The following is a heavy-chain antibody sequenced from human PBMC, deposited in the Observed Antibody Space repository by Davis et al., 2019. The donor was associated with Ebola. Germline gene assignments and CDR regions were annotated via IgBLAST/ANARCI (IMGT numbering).Heavy chain of an antibody. CDR3: ARYSREYYYGSGSYSNWFDP. CDR1: GGSISSSSYY. D-gene: IGHD3-10*01. Sequence: SETLSLTCTVSGGSISSSSYYWGWIRQPPGKGLEWIGYIYYSGSTNYNPSLMSRVTMSQDTSKNQFSLKLSSVTAADTAMYYCARYSREYYYGSGSYSNWFDPWGQGTLVTVSS. J-gene: IGHJ5*02. V-gene: IGHV4-61*05. CDR2: IYYSGST.